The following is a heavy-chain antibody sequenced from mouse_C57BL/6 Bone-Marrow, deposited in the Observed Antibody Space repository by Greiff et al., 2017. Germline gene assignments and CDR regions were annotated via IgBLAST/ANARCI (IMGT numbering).Heavy chain of an antibody. J-gene: IGHJ3*01. CDR3: ARSLTGTGAY. CDR1: GYTFTSYG. D-gene: IGHD4-1*01. V-gene: IGHV1-81*01. CDR2: IYPRSGNT. Sequence: VKLMESGAELARPGASVKLSCKASGYTFTSYGISWVKQRTGQGLEWIGEIYPRSGNTYYNEKFKGKATLTADKSSSTAYMELRSLTSEDSAVYSCARSLTGTGAYWGQGTLVTVSA.